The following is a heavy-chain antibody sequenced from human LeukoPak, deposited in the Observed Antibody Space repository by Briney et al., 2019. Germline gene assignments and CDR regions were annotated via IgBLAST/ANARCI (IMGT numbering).Heavy chain of an antibody. V-gene: IGHV5-51*01. J-gene: IGHJ4*02. Sequence: GGSLKISCKGSGYSFTSYWIGWVRQMPGKGLEWMGIIYPVDSDTRYSPSFQGQVTISADKSISTAYLQWTSLKASDTAMYYCARHLGIAVAGTVAPDYWGQGTLVTVSS. CDR3: ARHLGIAVAGTVAPDY. CDR1: GYSFTSYW. D-gene: IGHD6-19*01. CDR2: IYPVDSDT.